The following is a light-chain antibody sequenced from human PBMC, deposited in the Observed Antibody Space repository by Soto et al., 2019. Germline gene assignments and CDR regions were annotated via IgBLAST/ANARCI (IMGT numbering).Light chain of an antibody. CDR1: RSDIGAGYD. CDR3: QAYDSSLSGYV. V-gene: IGLV1-40*01. CDR2: GNS. J-gene: IGLJ1*01. Sequence: QSVLTQPHSGSGAPGHRVTISCTWSRSDIGAGYDVHWYQQLPGTAPNLLIDGNSNRPSRVPERFSGTKSGTSASMAITGRQAEADADYYCQAYDSSLSGYVFGSGTKLTVL.